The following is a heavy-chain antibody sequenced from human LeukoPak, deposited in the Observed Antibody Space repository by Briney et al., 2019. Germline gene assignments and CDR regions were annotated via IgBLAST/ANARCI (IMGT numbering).Heavy chain of an antibody. CDR1: GGSFSGYY. Sequence: SETLSLTCAVYGGSFSGYYWSWIRQPPGKGLEWIGEINHSGSTNYNPSLKSRVTISVDTSKNQFSLKLSSVTAADTAVYYCARRGYNYYFDYWGQGTLVTVSS. V-gene: IGHV4-34*01. J-gene: IGHJ4*02. CDR2: INHSGST. D-gene: IGHD5-24*01. CDR3: ARRGYNYYFDY.